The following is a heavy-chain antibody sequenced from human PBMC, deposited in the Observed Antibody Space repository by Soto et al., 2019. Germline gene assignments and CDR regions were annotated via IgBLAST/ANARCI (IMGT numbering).Heavy chain of an antibody. V-gene: IGHV1-18*01. Sequence: ASVKVSCKASGYTFNTYGISWVRQAPGQGLEWMGWISTFNGETRYAQKFQARVTVTTDTSTTTGYMELRSLRSDDTAVYHCARDVGYCSSSTCLIDHWGQGTLVTVSS. CDR2: ISTFNGET. J-gene: IGHJ4*02. CDR3: ARDVGYCSSSTCLIDH. CDR1: GYTFNTYG. D-gene: IGHD2-2*01.